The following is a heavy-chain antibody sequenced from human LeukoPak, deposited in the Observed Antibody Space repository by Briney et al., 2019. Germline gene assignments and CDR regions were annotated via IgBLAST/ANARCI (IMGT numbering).Heavy chain of an antibody. J-gene: IGHJ4*02. CDR1: GYCFTSYW. Sequence: GESLKISSKGSGYCFTSYWIGWVRPMPGKGLEWMGIIYLGDSDTRYSPSFQGQVTISADKSIRTAYLQWSSLKASDTAMYYCARLWTAAGNNVDYWGQGTLVTVSS. CDR3: ARLWTAAGNNVDY. D-gene: IGHD6-13*01. CDR2: IYLGDSDT. V-gene: IGHV5-51*01.